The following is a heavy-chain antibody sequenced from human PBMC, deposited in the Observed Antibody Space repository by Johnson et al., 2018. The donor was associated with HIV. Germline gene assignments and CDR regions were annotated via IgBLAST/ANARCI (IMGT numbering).Heavy chain of an antibody. CDR3: AKAYYPDQWGAFDI. J-gene: IGHJ3*02. CDR1: GFTFDDYA. V-gene: IGHV3-9*01. D-gene: IGHD1-26*01. CDR2: ISWNSGSI. Sequence: VQLVESGGGLVQPGRSLRLSCAASGFTFDDYAMHWVRQAPGKGLEWVSGISWNSGSIGYADSVKGRFTISRDNAKNSLYLQMNSLRAEDTALYYCAKAYYPDQWGAFDIWGLGTMVTVSS.